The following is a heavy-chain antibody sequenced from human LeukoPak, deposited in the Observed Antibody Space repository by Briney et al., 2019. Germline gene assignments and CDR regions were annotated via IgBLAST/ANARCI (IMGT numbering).Heavy chain of an antibody. CDR2: IYPGDAET. V-gene: IGHV5-51*01. D-gene: IGHD3-22*01. CDR1: GYSFTTYW. CDR3: ARHSDGSGYYDRNAFDI. Sequence: GESLKISCKGSGYSFTTYWIAWVRQMPGKGLEWMGIIYPGDAETRYSPSFQGQFTISADKSISTAYLQWSSLKASDTAMYYCARHSDGSGYYDRNAFDIWGQGTMVTVSS. J-gene: IGHJ3*02.